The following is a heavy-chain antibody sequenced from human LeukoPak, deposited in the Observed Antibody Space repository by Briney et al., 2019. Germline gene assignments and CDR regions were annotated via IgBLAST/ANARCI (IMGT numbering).Heavy chain of an antibody. J-gene: IGHJ4*02. CDR1: GGSIRGYY. D-gene: IGHD3-10*01. CDR3: ARLGYYGSGSYYAGDF. CDR2: IFYSGST. Sequence: SETLSLTCTVSGGSIRGYYRSWIRQPPGKGLEWIGYIFYSGSTNYNPSLKSRVTISEDTSKNQFSLRLSSVTAADTAVYYCARLGYYGSGSYYAGDFWGQGTLVTVSS. V-gene: IGHV4-59*08.